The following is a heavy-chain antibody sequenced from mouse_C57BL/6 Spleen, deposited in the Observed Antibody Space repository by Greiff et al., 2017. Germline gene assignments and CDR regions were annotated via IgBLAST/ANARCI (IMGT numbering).Heavy chain of an antibody. V-gene: IGHV14-4*01. CDR2: IDPENGDT. CDR3: TTRAYGSSYRWYFDV. D-gene: IGHD1-1*01. CDR1: GFNIKDDY. Sequence: EVQLQQSGAELVRPGASVKLSCTASGFNIKDDYMHWVKQRPEQGLEWIGWIDPENGDTEYASKFQGKATITADTSSNTAYLQLSSLTSEDTAVYYCTTRAYGSSYRWYFDVWGTGTTVTVSS. J-gene: IGHJ1*03.